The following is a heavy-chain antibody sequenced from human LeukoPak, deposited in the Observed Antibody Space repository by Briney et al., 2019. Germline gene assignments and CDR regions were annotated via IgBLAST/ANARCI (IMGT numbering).Heavy chain of an antibody. V-gene: IGHV3-30-3*01. CDR2: ISYDGSNK. D-gene: IGHD5-12*01. CDR3: ARGGLLATINAADH. J-gene: IGHJ5*02. CDR1: GDSISSSSYY. Sequence: LSLTCTVSGDSISSSSYYWGWVRQAPGKGLEWVAVISYDGSNKYYADSVKGRFTISRDNSKNTLYLQMNGLRAEDTAVYFCARGGLLATINAADHWGQGTLVTVSS.